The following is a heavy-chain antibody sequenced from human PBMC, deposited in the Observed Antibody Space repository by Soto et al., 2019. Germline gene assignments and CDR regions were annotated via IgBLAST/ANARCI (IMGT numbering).Heavy chain of an antibody. CDR2: ISYDGSNK. V-gene: IGHV3-30-3*01. CDR1: GFTFSSYA. Sequence: HPGGSLRLSCAASGFTFSSYAMHWVRQAPGKGLEWVAVISYDGSNKYYADSVKGRFTISRDNSKNTLYLQMNSLRAEDTAVYYCARDGKGSSSWYRAFDYWGQGTLVTVSS. D-gene: IGHD6-13*01. J-gene: IGHJ4*02. CDR3: ARDGKGSSSWYRAFDY.